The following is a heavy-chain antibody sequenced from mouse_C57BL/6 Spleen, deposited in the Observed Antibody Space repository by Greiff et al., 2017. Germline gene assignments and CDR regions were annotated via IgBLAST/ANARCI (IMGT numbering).Heavy chain of an antibody. CDR1: GYTFTSYD. D-gene: IGHD1-1*01. V-gene: IGHV1-85*01. Sequence: VQLQQSGPELVKPGASVKLSCKASGYTFTSYDINWVKQRPGQGLEWIGWIYPRDGSTKYNEKFKGKATLTVDTSSSTAYMELHSLTSEDSAVYFCARRGGSSYDAMDYWGQGTSGTVSS. CDR3: ARRGGSSYDAMDY. J-gene: IGHJ4*01. CDR2: IYPRDGST.